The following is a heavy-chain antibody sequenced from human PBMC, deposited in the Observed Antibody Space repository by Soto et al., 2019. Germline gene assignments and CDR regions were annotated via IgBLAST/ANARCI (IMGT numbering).Heavy chain of an antibody. Sequence: EVQLLESGGGLVQPGGSLRLSCAASGFTFSSYAMSWVRQAPGKGLEWVSAITGSDGNTYYADSVKGRFTISRDNSKNTLYLQMNSLRADDTAVYYSAKTVSTTWAFDYWGQGTLVTVSS. D-gene: IGHD2-2*01. V-gene: IGHV3-23*01. CDR3: AKTVSTTWAFDY. CDR2: ITGSDGNT. CDR1: GFTFSSYA. J-gene: IGHJ4*02.